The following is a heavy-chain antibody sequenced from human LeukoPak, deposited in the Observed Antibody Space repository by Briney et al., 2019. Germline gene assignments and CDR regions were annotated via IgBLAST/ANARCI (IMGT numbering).Heavy chain of an antibody. CDR2: IYYSGST. CDR1: GGSISSYY. CDR3: ARRLLGYCSGGSCYSGYFQH. V-gene: IGHV4-59*12. J-gene: IGHJ1*01. D-gene: IGHD2-15*01. Sequence: SETLSLTCTVSGGSISSYYWSWIRQPPGKGLEWIGYIYYSGSTNYNPSLKTRVTISVDTSKNQFSLKLSSVTAADTAVYYCARRLLGYCSGGSCYSGYFQHWGQGTLVTVSS.